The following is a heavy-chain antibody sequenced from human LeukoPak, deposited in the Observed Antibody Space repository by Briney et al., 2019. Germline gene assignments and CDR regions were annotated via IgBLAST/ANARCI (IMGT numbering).Heavy chain of an antibody. CDR3: ASHGGMVLTSPFWD. V-gene: IGHV4-59*01. D-gene: IGHD4/OR15-4a*01. CDR2: VYYGGTP. Sequence: PSETLSLTCTVSGGSISSSYWSWIRQPPGERLEWIGYVYYGGTPNYNPSLKSRVTISVDTSKNRFSLKLNSVTAADTAVYYCASHGGMVLTSPFWDWGQGTLVTVSS. CDR1: GGSISSSY. J-gene: IGHJ4*02.